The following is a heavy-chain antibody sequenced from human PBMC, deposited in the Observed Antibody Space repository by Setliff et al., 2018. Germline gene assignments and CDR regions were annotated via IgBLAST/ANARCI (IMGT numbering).Heavy chain of an antibody. J-gene: IGHJ4*02. D-gene: IGHD6-25*01. Sequence: GESLKISCKASGYSFPSYWIGWVRQVPGKGLEWMGIIYPGDSRTRYSPSFQGQVTISADKSILTAFLQWTYLKASDSAMYYCARLGRNNSAPPGDYWGQGTLVTVSS. V-gene: IGHV5-51*01. CDR3: ARLGRNNSAPPGDY. CDR2: IYPGDSRT. CDR1: GYSFPSYW.